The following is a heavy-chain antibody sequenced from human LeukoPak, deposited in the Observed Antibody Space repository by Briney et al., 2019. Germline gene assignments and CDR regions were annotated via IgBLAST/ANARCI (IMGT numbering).Heavy chain of an antibody. Sequence: GGSLRLSCAASGCTFSTSWVGWVRQAPGKGIRWVTKIKPDGGEKNHVDSMKGRFTSSRDNAKNSLYLQLSSLRAEDTAVYYCARSRFYFDYWGQGTLVTVSS. CDR3: ARSRFYFDY. V-gene: IGHV3-7*01. CDR2: IKPDGGEK. CDR1: GCTFSTSW. J-gene: IGHJ4*02.